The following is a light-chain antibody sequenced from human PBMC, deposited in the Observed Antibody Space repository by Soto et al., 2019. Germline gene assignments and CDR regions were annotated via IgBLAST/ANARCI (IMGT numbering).Light chain of an antibody. V-gene: IGKV3-15*01. CDR2: GVS. CDR1: QSVGTN. Sequence: ERVMTQSPVTLSVSPGESVTISCRASQSVGTNLAWYQQKLGQAPSPLIYGVSTRATGIPTRCIGSGFWRQFTLTISSLQSEDFAVYYCQQYNNWPQTFGQGTKVEIK. J-gene: IGKJ1*01. CDR3: QQYNNWPQT.